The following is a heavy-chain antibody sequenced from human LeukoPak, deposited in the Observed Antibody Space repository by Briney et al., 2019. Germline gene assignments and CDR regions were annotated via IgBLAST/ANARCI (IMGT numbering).Heavy chain of an antibody. Sequence: SETLSLTCTVSGGSISSYYWSWIRQPPGKGLEWIGYIYYSGSTNYNPSLKSRVTISVDTSKNQFSLKLSSVTAADTAVYYCARGVAYSSSWHLISLNWFDPWGQGTLVTVSS. V-gene: IGHV4-59*01. D-gene: IGHD6-13*01. CDR3: ARGVAYSSSWHLISLNWFDP. CDR2: IYYSGST. J-gene: IGHJ5*02. CDR1: GGSISSYY.